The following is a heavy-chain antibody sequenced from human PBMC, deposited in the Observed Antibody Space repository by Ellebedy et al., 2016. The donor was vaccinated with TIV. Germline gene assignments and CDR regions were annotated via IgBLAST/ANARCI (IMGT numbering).Heavy chain of an antibody. D-gene: IGHD5-18*01. Sequence: MPSETLSLTCTVSGGSISSSYWSWIRQPPGKGLEWIGYISYSGSTSYNHSLKSRVTISGDTSKNQLSLRLSSVTAADTAVYYCARHRRYNYRYFDYWGQGTLVTVSS. CDR1: GGSISSSY. J-gene: IGHJ4*02. CDR3: ARHRRYNYRYFDY. CDR2: ISYSGST. V-gene: IGHV4-59*08.